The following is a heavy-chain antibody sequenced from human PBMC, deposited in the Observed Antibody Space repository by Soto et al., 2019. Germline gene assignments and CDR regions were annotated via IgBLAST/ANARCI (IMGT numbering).Heavy chain of an antibody. CDR2: ISSSSSYI. D-gene: IGHD3-3*01. CDR1: GGTLSTYS. CDR3: ASCPVGVTIFGVPPPYGMDV. V-gene: IGHV3-21*01. J-gene: IGHJ6*02. Sequence: PXGSLILSGAAGGGTLSTYSLTGVRQAPGKGLEWLSSISSSSSYIYYADSVTGRFTISRDNAKNSLYLEMNSLRAEDTAAYYCASCPVGVTIFGVPPPYGMDVRGQGATGTLSS.